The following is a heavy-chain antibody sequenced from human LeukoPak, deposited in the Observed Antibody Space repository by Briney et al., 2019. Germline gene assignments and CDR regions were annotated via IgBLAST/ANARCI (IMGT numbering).Heavy chain of an antibody. CDR1: GFIFSNAW. J-gene: IGHJ4*02. Sequence: PGGSLRLSCVGSGFIFSNAWMNWVRQAPGKGLEWVGRIKSKVDGETIDYAAPTKSRFTISRDDSKNTVYLQMNGLKTEDTAVYYCSTGGYFFDYWGQGTLATVSS. CDR3: STGGYFFDY. CDR2: IKSKVDGETI. V-gene: IGHV3-15*07.